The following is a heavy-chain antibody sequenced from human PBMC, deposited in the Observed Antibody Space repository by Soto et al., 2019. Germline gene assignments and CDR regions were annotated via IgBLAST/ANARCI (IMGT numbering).Heavy chain of an antibody. V-gene: IGHV4-39*01. D-gene: IGHD3-22*01. CDR3: AIATDYYDSSEGYFDY. CDR2: IYYSGST. Sequence: SETLSLTCTVSGGSISSSSYYWGWIRQPPGKGLEWIGSIYYSGSTYYNPSLKSRVTISVDTSKNQFSLKLSSVTAADTAVYYCAIATDYYDSSEGYFDYWGQGTLVTVSS. CDR1: GGSISSSSYY. J-gene: IGHJ4*02.